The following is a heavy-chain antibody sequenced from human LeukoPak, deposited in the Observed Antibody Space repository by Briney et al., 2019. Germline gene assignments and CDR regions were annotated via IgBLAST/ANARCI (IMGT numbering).Heavy chain of an antibody. Sequence: SSVTVSCKASGGTFISYAIHWVRQAPGQGLEWMGRIIPIFGTANYVQKFQGRVTITTDESTSTAYMELSSLRSEDTAVYYCAREGWPGDYSVFDYWGQGTLVTVSS. CDR2: IIPIFGTA. J-gene: IGHJ4*02. CDR3: AREGWPGDYSVFDY. CDR1: GGTFISYA. D-gene: IGHD4-17*01. V-gene: IGHV1-69*05.